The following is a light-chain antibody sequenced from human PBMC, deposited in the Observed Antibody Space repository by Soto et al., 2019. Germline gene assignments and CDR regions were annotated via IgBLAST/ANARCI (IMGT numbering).Light chain of an antibody. V-gene: IGKV1-39*01. Sequence: DIQMTQSPSSLSASVGDRVTITCRASQSISSYLNWYQQKPGKAPKLLIYAASTLQSGVPSRFSGSGSGTDFTLTISSLQPEDFATYYCQQSYSTPPFGQGTKVEI. J-gene: IGKJ1*01. CDR2: AAS. CDR1: QSISSY. CDR3: QQSYSTPP.